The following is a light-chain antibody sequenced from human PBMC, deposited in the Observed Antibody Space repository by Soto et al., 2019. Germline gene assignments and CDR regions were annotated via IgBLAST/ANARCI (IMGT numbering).Light chain of an antibody. J-gene: IGLJ1*01. Sequence: QSALTQPPSVSGAPGQRVTISCTGSSSNLGAGYEVHWYQQIPGKAPKLLIYGNNNRPSGVPGRFSGSKSGTSASLAITGLQAEDEADYYCQSYDISLSGYVFGTGTKVTVL. CDR1: SSNLGAGYE. CDR2: GNN. V-gene: IGLV1-40*01. CDR3: QSYDISLSGYV.